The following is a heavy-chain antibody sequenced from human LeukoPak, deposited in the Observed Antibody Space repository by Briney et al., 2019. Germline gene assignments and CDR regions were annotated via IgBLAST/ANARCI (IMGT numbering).Heavy chain of an antibody. D-gene: IGHD6-19*01. Sequence: GGSLRLSCAASGFTFSSYGMHWVRQAPGKGLEWVAVISYDGSNKYYADSVKGRFTISRDNSKNTLYLQMNSLRAGDTAVYYCAKDRTRNRIAVAGHLNFPVDYWGQGTLVTVSS. CDR2: ISYDGSNK. J-gene: IGHJ4*02. V-gene: IGHV3-30*18. CDR1: GFTFSSYG. CDR3: AKDRTRNRIAVAGHLNFPVDY.